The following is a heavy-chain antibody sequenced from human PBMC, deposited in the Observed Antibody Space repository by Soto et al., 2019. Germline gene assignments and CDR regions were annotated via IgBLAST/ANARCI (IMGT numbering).Heavy chain of an antibody. CDR1: GGSFSGYY. D-gene: IGHD2-21*01. J-gene: IGHJ4*02. CDR2: INHSGST. CDR3: ARAHIYLFGY. V-gene: IGHV4-34*01. Sequence: PSETLSLTCAVYGGSFSGYYWSWIRQPPGKGLEWIGEINHSGSTNYNPSLKSRVTISVDTSKNQFSLKLSSVTAADTAVYYCARAHIYLFGYWGQGTLVTVSS.